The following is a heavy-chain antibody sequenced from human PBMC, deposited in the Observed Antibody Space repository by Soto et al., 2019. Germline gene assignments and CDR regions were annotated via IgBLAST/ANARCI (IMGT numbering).Heavy chain of an antibody. CDR3: ASFIAYSSLCGMDV. CDR1: GFTFSDYA. V-gene: IGHV3-30-3*01. D-gene: IGHD5-18*01. CDR2: ISYDGSNK. J-gene: IGHJ6*02. Sequence: QEQLVESGGGVVQPGRSLRLSCAASGFTFSDYALHWVRQAPGKGLEWVAVISYDGSNKNYADSVKGRFTISRDISKNTLYVQLNGLRPEDTALYYCASFIAYSSLCGMDVWGQGTTVTVPS.